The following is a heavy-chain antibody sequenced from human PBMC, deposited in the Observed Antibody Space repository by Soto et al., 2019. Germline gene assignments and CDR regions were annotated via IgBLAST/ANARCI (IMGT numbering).Heavy chain of an antibody. CDR1: GFTFKGYY. Sequence: QIPLVQSGAEVKKPGASVKVSCKTSGFTFKGYYIYWVRQAPGQGLELMGWIGTYNGITQYTESLQDRVTMTIETSASTAHLELRSLTSEDTAVYFCVRGDTYYSEWYFQYWGQGTLVIVSS. V-gene: IGHV1-18*01. CDR3: VRGDTYYSEWYFQY. D-gene: IGHD2-21*01. J-gene: IGHJ4*02. CDR2: IGTYNGIT.